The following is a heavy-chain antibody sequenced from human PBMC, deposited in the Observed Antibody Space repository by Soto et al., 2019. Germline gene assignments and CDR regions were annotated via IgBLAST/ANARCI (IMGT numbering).Heavy chain of an antibody. CDR2: IYYSGST. CDR3: ARYDSSGYRLGSFDY. D-gene: IGHD3-22*01. J-gene: IGHJ4*02. CDR1: GGSISSYY. V-gene: IGHV4-59*01. Sequence: SETLSLTCTVSGGSISSYYWSWIRQPPGKGLEWIGYIYYSGSTNYNPSLKSRVTTSVDTSKNQFSLKLSSVTAADTAVYYCARYDSSGYRLGSFDYWGQGTLVTVSS.